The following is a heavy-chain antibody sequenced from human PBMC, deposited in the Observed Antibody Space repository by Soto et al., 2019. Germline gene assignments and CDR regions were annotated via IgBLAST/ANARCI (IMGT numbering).Heavy chain of an antibody. D-gene: IGHD1-26*01. CDR1: GGSINRSNYS. CDR3: ARRYGSAIDY. Sequence: SGTLSLPCTVSGGSINRSNYSWAWVRQPPGEGLGGVGTFYYCGYTSDNPSLKSRVTISVDTSKNQFSLKLSSVTAADTAVYYCARRYGSAIDYWGQGTLVTVS. J-gene: IGHJ4*02. CDR2: FYYCGYT. V-gene: IGHV4-39*07.